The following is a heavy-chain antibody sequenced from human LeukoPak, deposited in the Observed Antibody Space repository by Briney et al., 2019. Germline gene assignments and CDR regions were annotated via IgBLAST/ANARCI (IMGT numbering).Heavy chain of an antibody. V-gene: IGHV1-69*04. CDR2: IIPILGIA. D-gene: IGHD1-1*01. Sequence: SVKVSCKASGGTFSSYAISWVRQAPGQGLEWMGRIIPILGIANYAQKFQGRVTITADKSTSTAYVELSSLRSEDTAVYYCASILERTYYFDYWGQGTLVTVSS. CDR3: ASILERTYYFDY. J-gene: IGHJ4*02. CDR1: GGTFSSYA.